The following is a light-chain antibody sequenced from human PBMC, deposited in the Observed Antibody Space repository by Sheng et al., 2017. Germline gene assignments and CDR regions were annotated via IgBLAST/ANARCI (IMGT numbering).Light chain of an antibody. CDR3: QKYNSAPRT. CDR2: AAS. J-gene: IGKJ5*01. V-gene: IGKV1-27*01. Sequence: DIQMTQSPSSLSASVGDRVTITCRASQGISNYLAWYQQEPGKVPKLLIYAASTLQSGAPSRFSGSGSGTDFTLTISSLQPEDVATYYCQKYNSAPRTFGQGTRLEIK. CDR1: QGISNY.